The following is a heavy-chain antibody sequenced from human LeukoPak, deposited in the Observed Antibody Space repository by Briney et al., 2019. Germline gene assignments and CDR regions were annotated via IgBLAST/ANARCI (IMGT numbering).Heavy chain of an antibody. V-gene: IGHV4-31*03. CDR1: GGSIRSGGYY. D-gene: IGHD6-6*01. CDR3: ARFEYSSSPTGFDY. CDR2: IYYSGST. J-gene: IGHJ4*02. Sequence: SETLSLTCTVSGGSIRSGGYYWSWIRQHPGKGLEWIGYIYYSGSTYYNPSLKSRVTISVDTSKNQFSLKLSSVTAADTAVYYCARFEYSSSPTGFDYWGQGTLVTVSS.